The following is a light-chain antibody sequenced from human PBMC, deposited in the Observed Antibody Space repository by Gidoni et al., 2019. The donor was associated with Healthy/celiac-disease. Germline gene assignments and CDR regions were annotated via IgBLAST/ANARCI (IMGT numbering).Light chain of an antibody. CDR3: NSRDSSGNHLV. CDR1: SLRSYY. J-gene: IGLJ2*01. CDR2: GKN. Sequence: SELTQDAAVSVALGQTVRITCQGDSLRSYYASWYQQKPGQAPVLVIYGKNNRPSGIPDRFSGSSSGNTASLTITGAQAEDEADYYCNSRDSSGNHLVFGGGTKLPVL. V-gene: IGLV3-19*01.